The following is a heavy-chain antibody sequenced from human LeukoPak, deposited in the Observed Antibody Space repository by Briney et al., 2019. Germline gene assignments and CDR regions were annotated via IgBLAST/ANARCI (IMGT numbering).Heavy chain of an antibody. J-gene: IGHJ5*02. V-gene: IGHV3-11*01. CDR1: GFIFSDFY. CDR3: PPLGYGDYFWFDP. Sequence: GGSLRLSCVVSGFIFSDFYMSWIRQAPGKGLEWVSYISSSGSTIFYADSVKGRFTISRDNAKNSLYLQMSSLRAEDTAVYYCPPLGYGDYFWFDPWGQGTLVTVSS. CDR2: ISSSGSTI. D-gene: IGHD4-17*01.